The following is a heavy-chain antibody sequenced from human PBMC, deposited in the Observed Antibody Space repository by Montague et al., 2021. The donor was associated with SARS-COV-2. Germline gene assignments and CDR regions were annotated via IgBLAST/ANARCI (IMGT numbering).Heavy chain of an antibody. V-gene: IGHV4-59*01. CDR1: GGSITSYY. D-gene: IGHD3-10*01. Sequence: SETLSLTCTVSGGSITSYYWSWIRQPPGKGLEYIGYIYYSGSTNYNPSLKSRVTMSVDTSKNQFSLKLSSVTAADTAMYYCARGDGHYYGSGTYPYYWGQGTLVTVSS. CDR2: IYYSGST. CDR3: ARGDGHYYGSGTYPYY. J-gene: IGHJ4*02.